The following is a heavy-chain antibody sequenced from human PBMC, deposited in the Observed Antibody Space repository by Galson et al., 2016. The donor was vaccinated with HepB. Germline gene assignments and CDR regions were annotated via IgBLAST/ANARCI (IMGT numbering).Heavy chain of an antibody. V-gene: IGHV3-49*03. J-gene: IGHJ6*03. CDR3: TRVYYDFWSGYSRYMDV. D-gene: IGHD3-3*01. Sequence: SLRLSCATSGFTFGDYAMSWFRQAPGKGLEWVGSIRSKACGGTTEYAASVKGRFTISRDDSKSIAYLQMNSLKTEDTAVYYCTRVYYDFWSGYSRYMDVWGKGTTVTVSS. CDR2: IRSKACGGTT. CDR1: GFTFGDYA.